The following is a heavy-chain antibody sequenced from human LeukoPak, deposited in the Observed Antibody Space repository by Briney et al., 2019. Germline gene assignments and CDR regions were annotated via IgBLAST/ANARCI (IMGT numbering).Heavy chain of an antibody. CDR2: MNPNSGNT. Sequence: ASVKVSCKASGYTFTSYDINWVRQATGQGLEWMGWMNPNSGNTGYAQKFQGRVTITRNTSISTAYMGLSSLRSEDTAVYYCARGVGSGYSLDYWGQGTLVTVSS. D-gene: IGHD3-22*01. V-gene: IGHV1-8*03. J-gene: IGHJ4*02. CDR3: ARGVGSGYSLDY. CDR1: GYTFTSYD.